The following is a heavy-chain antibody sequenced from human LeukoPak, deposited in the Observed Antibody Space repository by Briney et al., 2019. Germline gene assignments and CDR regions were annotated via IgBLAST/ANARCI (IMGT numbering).Heavy chain of an antibody. Sequence: GASLKVSCKASGGTFSSSAISWVRQAPGQGLEWMGGIIPIFGTANYAQKFQGRVTITTDECTSTAYMELSSLRSEDTAVYYCARVVGPSLRLDPWGQGTLVTVSS. CDR3: ARVVGPSLRLDP. V-gene: IGHV1-69*05. J-gene: IGHJ5*02. CDR2: IIPIFGTA. CDR1: GGTFSSSA. D-gene: IGHD1-26*01.